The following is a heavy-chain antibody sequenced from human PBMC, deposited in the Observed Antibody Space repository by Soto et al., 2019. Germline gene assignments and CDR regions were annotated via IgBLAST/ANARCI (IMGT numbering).Heavy chain of an antibody. D-gene: IGHD2-15*01. CDR2: IVVGSGNT. Sequence: SVKVSCKASGFTFTSSAVQWVRQVRGQRLEWIGWIVVGSGNTNYAQKFQERVTITRDMSTSTAYMELSSLRSEDTAVYYCAATPRYCSGGSCYPGGDAFDIWGQGTMVTVSS. V-gene: IGHV1-58*01. CDR3: AATPRYCSGGSCYPGGDAFDI. J-gene: IGHJ3*02. CDR1: GFTFTSSA.